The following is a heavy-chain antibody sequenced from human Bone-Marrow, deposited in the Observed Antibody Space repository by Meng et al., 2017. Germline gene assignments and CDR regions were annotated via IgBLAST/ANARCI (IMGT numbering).Heavy chain of an antibody. CDR3: ATGAAAADH. CDR2: IKRNSDGGTI. D-gene: IGHD6-13*01. J-gene: IGHJ4*02. V-gene: IGHV3-15*01. Sequence: VGPLDSVGCLVKPVGSLRLSCVAAGLSFTDAWMSWVRQAPGKGLEWVGRIKRNSDGGTIDYAAPVKGRFTISRDDSKNTLYLQMDSLITEDTAVYFCATGAAAADHWGQGTLVTVSS. CDR1: GLSFTDAW.